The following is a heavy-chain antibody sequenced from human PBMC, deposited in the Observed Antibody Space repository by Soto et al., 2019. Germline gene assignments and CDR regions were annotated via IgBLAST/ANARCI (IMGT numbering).Heavy chain of an antibody. CDR2: ISGSGGST. CDR3: AKDFKDEDISPYDY. V-gene: IGHV3-23*01. J-gene: IGHJ4*02. Sequence: PGGSLRLSCAASGFTFSSYAMSWVRQAPGKGLEWVSAISGSGGSTYYADSVKGRFTISRDNSKNTLYLQMNSLRAEDTAVYYCAKDFKDEDISPYDYWGQGTLVTVSS. D-gene: IGHD2-15*01. CDR1: GFTFSSYA.